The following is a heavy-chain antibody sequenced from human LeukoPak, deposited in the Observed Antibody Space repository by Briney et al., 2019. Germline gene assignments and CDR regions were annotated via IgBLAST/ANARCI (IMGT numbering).Heavy chain of an antibody. V-gene: IGHV3-48*03. Sequence: GGSLRLSCAASGFTFSSYEMNWVRQAPGKGLEWISYISGGGSTIYYADSVKGRFTFSRDNAKNSLYLQMNSLRAEDTAVYYCARESPYSGYDLGHDAFDIWGQGTMVTVSS. CDR1: GFTFSSYE. CDR2: ISGGGSTI. CDR3: ARESPYSGYDLGHDAFDI. J-gene: IGHJ3*02. D-gene: IGHD5-12*01.